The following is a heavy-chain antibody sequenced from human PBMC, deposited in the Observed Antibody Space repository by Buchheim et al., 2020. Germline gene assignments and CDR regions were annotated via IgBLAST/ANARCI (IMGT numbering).Heavy chain of an antibody. CDR3: ARAATNYDILTGYHVIYGMDV. CDR1: GGSISSSNW. D-gene: IGHD3-9*01. J-gene: IGHJ6*02. CDR2: IYHSGST. Sequence: QVQLQESGPGLVKPSGTLSLTCAVSGGSISSSNWWSWVRQPPGKGLEWIGEIYHSGSTNYNPSLKSRVIISVDKSKNQFSLKLSSVTAADTAVYYCARAATNYDILTGYHVIYGMDVWGQGTT. V-gene: IGHV4-4*02.